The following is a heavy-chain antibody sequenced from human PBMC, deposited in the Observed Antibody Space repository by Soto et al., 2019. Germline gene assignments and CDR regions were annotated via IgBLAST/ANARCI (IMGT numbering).Heavy chain of an antibody. D-gene: IGHD1-20*01. CDR3: ARPPSEYKGLNWFDP. Sequence: ASVKVSCKASGYTFTSYAMHWVRQAPGQRLEWMGWINAGNGNTKYSQKFQGRVTITRDTSASTAYMELSSLRSEDTAVYYCARPPSEYKGLNWFDPWGQGTLVTVSS. J-gene: IGHJ5*02. CDR1: GYTFTSYA. CDR2: INAGNGNT. V-gene: IGHV1-3*01.